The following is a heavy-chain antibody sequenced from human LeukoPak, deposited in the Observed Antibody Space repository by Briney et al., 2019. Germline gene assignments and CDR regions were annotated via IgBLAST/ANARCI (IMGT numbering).Heavy chain of an antibody. CDR3: ARNSGGSSATAY. CDR1: GGTFSSYA. V-gene: IGHV1-69*13. D-gene: IGHD2-15*01. CDR2: IIPIFGTA. Sequence: SVKVSCKDSGGTFSSYAISWVRQAPGQGLEWMGGIIPIFGTANYAQKFQGRVTITADESTSTAYMELSSLRSEDTAVYYCARNSGGSSATAYWGQGTLVTVSS. J-gene: IGHJ4*02.